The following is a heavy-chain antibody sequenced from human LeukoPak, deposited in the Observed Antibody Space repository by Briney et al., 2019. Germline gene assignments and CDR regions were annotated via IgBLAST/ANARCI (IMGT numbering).Heavy chain of an antibody. J-gene: IGHJ4*02. V-gene: IGHV4-30-2*01. Sequence: SETLSLTCTVSGGSISTSDYYWNWIRQPPGKGLEWIGYIYHSGSTYYNPSLKSRVTISVDRSKNQFSLKLSSVTAADTAVYYCARAALYYYGSGSSTFFDYWGQGTLVTVSS. D-gene: IGHD3-10*01. CDR1: GGSISTSDYY. CDR3: ARAALYYYGSGSSTFFDY. CDR2: IYHSGST.